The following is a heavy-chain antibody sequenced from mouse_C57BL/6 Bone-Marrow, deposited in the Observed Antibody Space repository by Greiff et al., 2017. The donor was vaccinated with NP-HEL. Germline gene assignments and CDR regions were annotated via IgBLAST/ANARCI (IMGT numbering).Heavy chain of an antibody. D-gene: IGHD1-1*01. Sequence: VQLVESGPELVKPGASVKISCKASGYAFSSSWMNWVKQRPGKGLEWIGRIYPGDGDTNYNGKFKGKATLTADKSSSTAYMQLSSLTSEDSAVYFCARRDTTVVADWYFDVWGTGTTVTVSS. V-gene: IGHV1-82*01. CDR1: GYAFSSSW. CDR2: IYPGDGDT. J-gene: IGHJ1*03. CDR3: ARRDTTVVADWYFDV.